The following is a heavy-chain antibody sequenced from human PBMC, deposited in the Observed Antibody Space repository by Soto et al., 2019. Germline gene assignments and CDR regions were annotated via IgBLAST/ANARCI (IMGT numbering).Heavy chain of an antibody. CDR1: GGSISSFY. D-gene: IGHD4-17*01. CDR3: ASYGDQFDY. Sequence: PSETLSLTCTVSGGSISSFYWSWIRQPPGKGLEWIGYIYYSGSTNYNPSLKSRVTILVDTSKNQFSLKLSSVTAADTAVYYCASYGDQFDYWGQGTLVTVSS. V-gene: IGHV4-59*01. CDR2: IYYSGST. J-gene: IGHJ4*02.